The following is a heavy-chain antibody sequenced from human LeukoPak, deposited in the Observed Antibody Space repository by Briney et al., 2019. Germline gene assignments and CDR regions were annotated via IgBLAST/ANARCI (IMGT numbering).Heavy chain of an antibody. CDR1: GGSISSGGYS. CDR3: ASGNSGYDRDSFDI. Sequence: SQTLSLTCAVSGGSISSGGYSWSWVRQPPGEGLEWVGYIYHSGSTYSNPSLQSRVTISLDRSKNQFSLKLSSMTAADTAVYYCASGNSGYDRDSFDIWGQGTMVTVSS. J-gene: IGHJ3*02. D-gene: IGHD5-12*01. CDR2: IYHSGST. V-gene: IGHV4-30-2*01.